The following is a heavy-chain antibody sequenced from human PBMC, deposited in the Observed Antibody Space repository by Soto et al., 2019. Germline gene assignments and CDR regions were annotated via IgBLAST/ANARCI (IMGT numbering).Heavy chain of an antibody. Sequence: XGSLRLSGAASGFTFSSYSMNWVRQAPGKGLEWVSSISSSSYIYYADSVKGRFTISRDNAKNSLYLQMNSLRAEDTAVYYCARLRGSSWYANYYYGMDVWGQGTTVTVSS. J-gene: IGHJ6*02. CDR2: ISSSSYI. V-gene: IGHV3-21*01. CDR3: ARLRGSSWYANYYYGMDV. CDR1: GFTFSSYS. D-gene: IGHD6-13*01.